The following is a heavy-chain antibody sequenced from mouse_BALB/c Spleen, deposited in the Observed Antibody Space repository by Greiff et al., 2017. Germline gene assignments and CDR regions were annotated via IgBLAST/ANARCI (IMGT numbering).Heavy chain of an antibody. Sequence: QVQLQQSGPELVKPGASVRISCKASGYTFTSDYIHWVKQRPGQGLESIGWIYPGNVNTKYNEKFKGKATLTADKSSSTASMQLSSLTSEDSAVYVCARDSCYYGSSHYAMDYWGQGTSVTVSS. J-gene: IGHJ4*01. CDR2: IYPGNVNT. CDR3: ARDSCYYGSSHYAMDY. CDR1: GYTFTSDY. D-gene: IGHD1-1*01. V-gene: IGHV1S56*01.